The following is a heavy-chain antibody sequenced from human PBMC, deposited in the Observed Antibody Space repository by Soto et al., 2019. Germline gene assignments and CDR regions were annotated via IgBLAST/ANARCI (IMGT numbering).Heavy chain of an antibody. J-gene: IGHJ4*02. CDR1: GFTVSSNY. V-gene: IGHV3-66*01. Sequence: EVQLVESGGGLVQPGGSLRLSCAASGFTVSSNYMSWVRQAPGQGLEWVSVIYSGGSTYYADSVKGRFTISRDNSKNTLELQMNSLRAEDTAVYYCARDRDYGDSSDYWGQGTLVTVSS. CDR2: IYSGGST. D-gene: IGHD4-17*01. CDR3: ARDRDYGDSSDY.